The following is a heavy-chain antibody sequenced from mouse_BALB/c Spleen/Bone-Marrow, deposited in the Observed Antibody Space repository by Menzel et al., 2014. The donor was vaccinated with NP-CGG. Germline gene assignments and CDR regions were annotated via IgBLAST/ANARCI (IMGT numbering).Heavy chain of an antibody. D-gene: IGHD2-3*01. CDR3: ARVGSYDGCSGHFDF. Sequence: VNLVESGAELARPGASVMMSCKASGYSFTSFTMHWLKQRPGQGLEWIAYIVPSSAYSNYNQKFKDKATLTADRSSSTAYMQLSSLTSEDSAVYYCARVGSYDGCSGHFDFWGPGTTLTVSS. J-gene: IGHJ2*01. CDR2: IVPSSAYS. V-gene: IGHV1-4*01. CDR1: GYSFTSFT.